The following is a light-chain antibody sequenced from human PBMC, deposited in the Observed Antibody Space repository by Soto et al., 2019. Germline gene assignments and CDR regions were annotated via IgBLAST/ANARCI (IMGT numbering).Light chain of an antibody. V-gene: IGKV1-39*01. Sequence: DTQMTQSPSSLSASVGDRVTITCLASQSINRFLNWYQQKPGKAPKLLIYAASTLQTGVPSRFSGSGSGTDFTLTISSLHPEDFATYHCQQSYTTPLTFGGGTKVDI. J-gene: IGKJ4*01. CDR2: AAS. CDR3: QQSYTTPLT. CDR1: QSINRF.